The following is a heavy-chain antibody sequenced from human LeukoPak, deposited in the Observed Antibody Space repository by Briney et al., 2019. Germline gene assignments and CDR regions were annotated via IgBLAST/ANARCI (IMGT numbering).Heavy chain of an antibody. J-gene: IGHJ4*02. CDR3: ARGSRELYYFDY. Sequence: PETLSPTCTDSGGSISSYYWSWIRQPPGKGLEWIGYIYYSGSTKYNPSLKSRVTISVDASKTQFSLKLNSVTAADTAVYYCARGSRELYYFDYWGQGTLVTVSS. D-gene: IGHD1-7*01. CDR2: IYYSGST. V-gene: IGHV4-59*01. CDR1: GGSISSYY.